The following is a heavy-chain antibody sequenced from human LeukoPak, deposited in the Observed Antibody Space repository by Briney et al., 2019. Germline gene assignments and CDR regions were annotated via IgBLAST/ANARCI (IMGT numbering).Heavy chain of an antibody. J-gene: IGHJ6*02. V-gene: IGHV1-69*13. Sequence: GASVKVSCKASGGTFISYAISWVRQAPGQGLEWMGGIIPIFGTANYAQKFQGRVTITADESTSTAYMELSSLRSEDTAVYYCARDIGIVVVPAAPYYYYYGMDVWGQGTTVTVSS. CDR1: GGTFISYA. CDR2: IIPIFGTA. CDR3: ARDIGIVVVPAAPYYYYYGMDV. D-gene: IGHD2-2*01.